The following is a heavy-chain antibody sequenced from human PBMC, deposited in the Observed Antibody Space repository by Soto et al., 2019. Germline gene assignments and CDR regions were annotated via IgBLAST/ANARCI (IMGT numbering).Heavy chain of an antibody. J-gene: IGHJ4*02. CDR2: ISGSGGST. Sequence: PGGSLRISCAASGFTFSSYAMSWVRQAPGKGLEWVSAISGSGGSTYYADSVKGRFTISRDNSKNTLYLQMNSLRAEDTAVYYCAKDGYCSGGSCSPATFDYWGQGTLVTVSS. CDR1: GFTFSSYA. V-gene: IGHV3-23*01. D-gene: IGHD2-15*01. CDR3: AKDGYCSGGSCSPATFDY.